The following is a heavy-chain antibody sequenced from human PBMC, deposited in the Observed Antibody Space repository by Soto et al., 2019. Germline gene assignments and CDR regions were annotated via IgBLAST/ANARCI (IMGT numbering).Heavy chain of an antibody. CDR2: IGGRGDNT. Sequence: EVQLLESGGGLVQPGGFLRLSCAASGLTFSNYAMSWVRQAPGKGLEWVSSIGGRGDNTYYAESMEGRFTISRDISKNALYLHMNSLRVDDTAIYYCANYYDSSGYPHGFFQHWGQGTLVTVSS. J-gene: IGHJ1*01. D-gene: IGHD3-22*01. V-gene: IGHV3-23*01. CDR1: GLTFSNYA. CDR3: ANYYDSSGYPHGFFQH.